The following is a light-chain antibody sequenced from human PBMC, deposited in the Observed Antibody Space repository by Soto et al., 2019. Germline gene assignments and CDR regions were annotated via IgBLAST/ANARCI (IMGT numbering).Light chain of an antibody. CDR1: QSIANR. CDR2: GAS. Sequence: EIVMTQSPATLSVSPGERATLSCRASQSIANRLAWYQQKSGQAPRLLIYGASTRATGVPARFSGSGSGTEFTLTISSPQSEDFAVYYCQQYNNWLALTFGGGTRWIS. CDR3: QQYNNWLALT. J-gene: IGKJ4*01. V-gene: IGKV3-15*01.